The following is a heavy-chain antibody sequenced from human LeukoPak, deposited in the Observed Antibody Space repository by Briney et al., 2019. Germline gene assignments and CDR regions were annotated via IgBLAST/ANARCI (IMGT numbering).Heavy chain of an antibody. CDR3: ARGITYYYDSSGYGYYYMDV. J-gene: IGHJ6*03. CDR2: IIPIFGTA. Sequence: SVKVSCKASGGTFSSYAISWVRQAPGQGLEWMGGIIPIFGTANYAQKFQGRVTITTDESTSTAYMELSSLRSEDTAVYYCARGITYYYDSSGYGYYYMDVWGKGTTVTVSS. V-gene: IGHV1-69*05. D-gene: IGHD3-22*01. CDR1: GGTFSSYA.